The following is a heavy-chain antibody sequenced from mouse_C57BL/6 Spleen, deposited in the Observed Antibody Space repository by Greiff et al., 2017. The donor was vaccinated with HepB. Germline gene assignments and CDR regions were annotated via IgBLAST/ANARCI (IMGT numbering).Heavy chain of an antibody. D-gene: IGHD1-1*01. Sequence: QVQLQQSGAELVKPGASVKLSCTASGYTFTSYWMHWVKQRPGRGLEWIGMIDPNSGGTTYNEKFKSKATLTVDKPSSTAYMQLSSLTSEDSAVYYCARTTTVVATDAWFAYWGQGTLVTVSA. CDR2: IDPNSGGT. CDR1: GYTFTSYW. CDR3: ARTTTVVATDAWFAY. J-gene: IGHJ3*01. V-gene: IGHV1-72*01.